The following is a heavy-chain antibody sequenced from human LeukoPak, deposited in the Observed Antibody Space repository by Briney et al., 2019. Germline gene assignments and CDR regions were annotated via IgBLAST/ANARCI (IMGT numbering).Heavy chain of an antibody. Sequence: GWSLRLSCAASGFSFSTYWMHWVRQAPGKGLVWVSQINPDGSSTDYADSVKGRFTSSRDNAKNTVYLQMNSLRAEDTAVYYCARVGRTPPFNWGQGTLVTVSS. CDR1: GFSFSTYW. CDR2: INPDGSST. CDR3: ARVGRTPPFN. V-gene: IGHV3-74*01. J-gene: IGHJ4*02.